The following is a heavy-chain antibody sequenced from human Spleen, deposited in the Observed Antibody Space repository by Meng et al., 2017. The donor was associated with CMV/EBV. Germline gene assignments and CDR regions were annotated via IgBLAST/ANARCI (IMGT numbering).Heavy chain of an antibody. J-gene: IGHJ4*02. CDR3: ARVGAYCGGDCYLDY. CDR2: IYHSGST. CDR1: GGSISSSNW. Sequence: QVQLQESGPGLVKPSGTLSLTCAVSGGSISSSNWWSWVRQPPGKGLEWIGEIYHSGSTNYNPSLKSRVTISVDKSKNQFSLNLSSVTAADTAVYYCARVGAYCGGDCYLDYWGQGTLVTVSS. D-gene: IGHD2-21*02. V-gene: IGHV4-4*02.